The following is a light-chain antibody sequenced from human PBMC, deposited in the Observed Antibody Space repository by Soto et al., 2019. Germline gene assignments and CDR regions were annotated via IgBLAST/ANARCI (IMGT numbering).Light chain of an antibody. V-gene: IGLV2-14*01. CDR2: EVS. CDR1: SSDVGGYNY. Sequence: QSVLTQPASVSGSPGQSITISCTGTSSDVGGYNYVSWYQQHPGKAPKLMIYEVSNRPSGISDRFSGSKSGNTASLTIFGLQADDEADYYCSSYISSGVVFGGGTKLTVL. CDR3: SSYISSGVV. J-gene: IGLJ2*01.